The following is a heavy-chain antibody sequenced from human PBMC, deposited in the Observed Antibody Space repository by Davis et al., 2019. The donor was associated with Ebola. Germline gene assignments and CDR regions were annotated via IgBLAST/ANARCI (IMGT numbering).Heavy chain of an antibody. Sequence: PGGSLRLSCAASGFTFSSYAMSWVRQAPGKGLEWVSAISGRGGSTYYADSVKGRFTISRDNSKNTLYLQMSSLRAEDTAVYYCVKGGLWFGDWFDPWGQGTLVTVSS. D-gene: IGHD3-10*01. CDR3: VKGGLWFGDWFDP. CDR2: ISGRGGST. CDR1: GFTFSSYA. V-gene: IGHV3-23*01. J-gene: IGHJ5*02.